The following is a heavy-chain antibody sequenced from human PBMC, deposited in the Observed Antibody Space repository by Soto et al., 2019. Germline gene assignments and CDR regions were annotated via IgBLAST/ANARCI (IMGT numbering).Heavy chain of an antibody. CDR3: VRGSTSARWFDP. CDR1: GGSISSSNW. Sequence: PSETLSLTCAVSGGSISSSNWWSWVRQPPGKGLEWIGEIYHSGSTNYNPSLKSRVTISVDKSKNQFSLKLRSVTAADTAVYYCVRGSTSARWFDPWGQGTLVTVSS. J-gene: IGHJ5*02. CDR2: IYHSGST. V-gene: IGHV4-4*02.